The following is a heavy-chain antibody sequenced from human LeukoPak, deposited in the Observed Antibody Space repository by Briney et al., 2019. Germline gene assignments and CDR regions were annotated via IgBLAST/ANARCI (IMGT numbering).Heavy chain of an antibody. CDR2: IYYSGST. CDR1: GGSISSGGYY. D-gene: IGHD6-13*01. V-gene: IGHV4-31*03. Sequence: PSETLSLTCTVSGGSISSGGYYWSWIRQHPGKGLEWIGYIYYSGSTYYNPSLRSRVTISVDTSKNQFPLKLSSVTAADTAVYYCARASPAAAGTDYWGQGTLVTVSS. CDR3: ARASPAAAGTDY. J-gene: IGHJ4*02.